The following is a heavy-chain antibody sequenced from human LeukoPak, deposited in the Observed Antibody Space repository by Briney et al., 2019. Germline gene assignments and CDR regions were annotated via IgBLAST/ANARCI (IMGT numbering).Heavy chain of an antibody. CDR3: AKELSSSWSPGYFQH. D-gene: IGHD6-13*01. Sequence: PGGSLRLSCAASGFTFSSYAMSWVRQAPGKGLEWEWVSAISGSGGSTYYADSVKVRFTISRDNSKNTLYLQMNSLRAEDMAVYYCAKELSSSWSPGYFQHWGQGTLVTVSS. CDR2: ISGSGGST. CDR1: GFTFSSYA. V-gene: IGHV3-23*01. J-gene: IGHJ1*01.